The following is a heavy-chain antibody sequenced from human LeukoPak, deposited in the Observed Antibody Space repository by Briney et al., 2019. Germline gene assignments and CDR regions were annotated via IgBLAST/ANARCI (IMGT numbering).Heavy chain of an antibody. D-gene: IGHD3-22*01. CDR1: GGSISSYY. Sequence: PSETLSLTCTVSGGSISSYYWSWIRQPPGKGLEWIGYMYYSGSTNYNPSLKSRVTMSVDTSKNQFSLKLSSVTAADTAVYYCARDAYYYDSSGYTEFDYWGQGTLVTVSS. V-gene: IGHV4-59*12. CDR2: MYYSGST. CDR3: ARDAYYYDSSGYTEFDY. J-gene: IGHJ4*02.